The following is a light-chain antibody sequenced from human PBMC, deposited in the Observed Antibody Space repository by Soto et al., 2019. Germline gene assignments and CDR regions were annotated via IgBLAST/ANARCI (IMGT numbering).Light chain of an antibody. CDR3: QQSNSYSPG. Sequence: DIQMTQSPSTLSASVGDRVTITCRASQSITGWLAWYQQKPGKAPKLLIYKASSLESGVPSRFSGSGSGTEFTLTISSLQPDDFATYYCQQSNSYSPGFGQGTKVEIK. CDR1: QSITGW. CDR2: KAS. V-gene: IGKV1-5*03. J-gene: IGKJ1*01.